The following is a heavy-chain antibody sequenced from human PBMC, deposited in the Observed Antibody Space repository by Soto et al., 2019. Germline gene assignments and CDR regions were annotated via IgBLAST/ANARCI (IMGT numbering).Heavy chain of an antibody. D-gene: IGHD6-19*01. V-gene: IGHV4-39*01. CDR2: IYYSGST. CDR1: GGSLSSSSYY. Sequence: QLQLQESGPGLVKPSETLSLTCAVSGGSLSSSSYYWGWIRQPPGKGLEWIGSIYYSGSTYYTPSLQSRVAISVDTSKNQFSLKLNSVTAADTAVYYCARRTVNIRTFYSGLKTHCFDYWGQGTLVTVSS. J-gene: IGHJ4*02. CDR3: ARRTVNIRTFYSGLKTHCFDY.